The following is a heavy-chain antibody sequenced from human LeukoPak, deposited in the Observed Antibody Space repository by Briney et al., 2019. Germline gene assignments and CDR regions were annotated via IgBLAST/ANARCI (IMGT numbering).Heavy chain of an antibody. V-gene: IGHV4-34*01. D-gene: IGHD3-10*01. CDR2: INHSGST. CDR3: ARDGYGSGSY. J-gene: IGHJ4*02. Sequence: SETLSLTCAVYGGSFSGYYWSWIRQPPGKGLEWVGEINHSGSTNYNPSLKSRVTISVDTSKNQFSLKLSSVTAADTAVYYCARDGYGSGSYWGQGTLVTVSS. CDR1: GGSFSGYY.